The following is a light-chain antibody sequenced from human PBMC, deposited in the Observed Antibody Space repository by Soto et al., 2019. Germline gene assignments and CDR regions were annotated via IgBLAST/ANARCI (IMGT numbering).Light chain of an antibody. CDR3: SSYTTIKTVV. V-gene: IGLV1-51*01. CDR2: EVS. CDR1: SSNIGNHY. Sequence: QSVLTQPPSMSAAPGQTVTISCSGGSSNIGNHYVSWYQQVPGTAPKLIIFEVSNRPSGISDRFSGFKSANTAYLTISGVQPEDEADYHCSSYTTIKTVVFGGGTKLTVL. J-gene: IGLJ2*01.